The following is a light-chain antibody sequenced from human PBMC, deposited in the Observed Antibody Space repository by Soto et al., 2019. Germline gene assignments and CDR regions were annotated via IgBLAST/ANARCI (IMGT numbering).Light chain of an antibody. CDR1: SSDVGGYNY. Sequence: QSALTQPASVSGSPGQSITISCTGTSSDVGGYNYVSWYQQHPGKAPKLRIYDVSNRPSGVSNRFSGSKSGNTASLTISGLQAEDEADYYCSSYTSSIPYVFGTGTKLTVL. J-gene: IGLJ1*01. V-gene: IGLV2-14*01. CDR2: DVS. CDR3: SSYTSSIPYV.